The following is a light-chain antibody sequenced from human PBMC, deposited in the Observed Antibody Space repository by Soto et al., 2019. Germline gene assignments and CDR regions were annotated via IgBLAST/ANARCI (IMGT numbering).Light chain of an antibody. CDR1: NSNIGNNY. V-gene: IGLV1-51*01. CDR3: GTWDSSLNIVL. Sequence: QSVLTQPPSVSAAPGQRVTISCSGSNSNIGNNYVSWYQQLPGTAPKLLIYANNKRPSGIPDRFSGSKSGTSAALGITGLQTGDEANYYCGTWDSSLNIVLFGGGTKVT. J-gene: IGLJ2*01. CDR2: ANN.